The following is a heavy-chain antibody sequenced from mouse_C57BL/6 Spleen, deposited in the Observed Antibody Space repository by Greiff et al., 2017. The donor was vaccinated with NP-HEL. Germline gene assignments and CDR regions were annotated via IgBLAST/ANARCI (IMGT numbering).Heavy chain of an antibody. CDR3: ARAGFDD. CDR1: GYTFTSYW. V-gene: IGHV1-52*01. CDR2: IDPSDSET. Sequence: QVQLKQPGAELVRPGSSVKLSCKASGYTFTSYWMHWVKQRPIQGLEWIGNIDPSDSETHYNQKFKDKATWTVDKSSSTAYMQLSSLTSEDSAVYYCARAGFDDWGKGTTLTVSS. J-gene: IGHJ2*01.